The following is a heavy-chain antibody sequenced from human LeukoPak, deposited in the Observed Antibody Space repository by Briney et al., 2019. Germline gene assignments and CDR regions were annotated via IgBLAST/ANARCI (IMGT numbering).Heavy chain of an antibody. CDR2: ISYDGSNK. CDR3: AATKTFDY. J-gene: IGHJ4*02. CDR1: GFTFSSYG. D-gene: IGHD1-26*01. V-gene: IGHV3-30*03. Sequence: PGGSLRLSCVASGFTFSSYGMHWVRQAPGKGLEGVAVISYDGSNKHYVDSVKGRFTISRDNSKTTVHLQMNSLRVEDTAVYYCAATKTFDYWGQGTLVTVSS.